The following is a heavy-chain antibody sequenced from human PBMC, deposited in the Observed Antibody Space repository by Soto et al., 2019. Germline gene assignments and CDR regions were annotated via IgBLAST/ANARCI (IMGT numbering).Heavy chain of an antibody. Sequence: EVQLVESGGGLVQPGRSLRLSCAASGFTFDDYAMHWVRQVPGKGLEWVSGISWNSGNTGYADSVKGRFTSSRDNAQNSLYLQMNSLRVEDTALYYCAKDTYSSSPYYMDVGCKGTTVTVSS. D-gene: IGHD6-6*01. CDR3: AKDTYSSSPYYMDV. CDR2: ISWNSGNT. V-gene: IGHV3-9*01. J-gene: IGHJ6*03. CDR1: GFTFDDYA.